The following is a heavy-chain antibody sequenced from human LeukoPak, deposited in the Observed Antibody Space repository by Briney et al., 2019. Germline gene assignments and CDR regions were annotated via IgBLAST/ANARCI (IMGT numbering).Heavy chain of an antibody. D-gene: IGHD1-1*01. CDR3: AREGSRYRFDY. J-gene: IGHJ4*02. CDR2: IYSGGST. V-gene: IGHV3-66*01. Sequence: PGGSLRLSCAASEFSVGSNYMSWVRQAPGKGLEWVSVIYSGGSTYYADSVKGRFTISRDNSKNTLYLQMNSLRAEDTAVYYCAREGSRYRFDYWGQGTLVTVSS. CDR1: EFSVGSNY.